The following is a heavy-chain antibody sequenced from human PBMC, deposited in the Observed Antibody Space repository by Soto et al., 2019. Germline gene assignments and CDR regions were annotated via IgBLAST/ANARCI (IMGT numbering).Heavy chain of an antibody. J-gene: IGHJ4*02. Sequence: QVQLQESGPGLVRPSETLSLTCTVSGVSISSGSFYCNWIRQPPGRGLEWIGYVDATGSTNYSPSLKSRVSVSKDTSKNQFSLNLTSVTAADTAVYYCARSYSSGHRSDFDYWGQGTLVTVSS. CDR1: GVSISSGSFY. CDR2: VDATGST. D-gene: IGHD3-22*01. V-gene: IGHV4-61*01. CDR3: ARSYSSGHRSDFDY.